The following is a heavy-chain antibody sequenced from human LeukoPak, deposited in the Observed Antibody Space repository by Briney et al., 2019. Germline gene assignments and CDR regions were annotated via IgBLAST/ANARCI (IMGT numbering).Heavy chain of an antibody. CDR2: ISYDGSNK. Sequence: PGRSLRLSCAASGFAFNAYAMHGVRQAPAKGLEGVAVISYDGSNKYYADSVKGRFTISRDDSSNTLYLQMNSLRADDTAVYYCARDASLSSTAVTRGSFFDYWGPGNLVTVSS. J-gene: IGHJ4*02. D-gene: IGHD1-26*01. V-gene: IGHV3-30*04. CDR3: ARDASLSSTAVTRGSFFDY. CDR1: GFAFNAYA.